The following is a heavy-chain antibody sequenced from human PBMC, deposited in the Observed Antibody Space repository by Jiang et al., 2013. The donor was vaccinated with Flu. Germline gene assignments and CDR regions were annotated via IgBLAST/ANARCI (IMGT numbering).Heavy chain of an antibody. V-gene: IGHV7-4-1*02. CDR2: IXTNTGNP. D-gene: IGHD6-6*01. Sequence: AMNWVRQAPGQGLEWMGWIXTNTGNPTYAQGFTGRFVFSLDTSVSTAYLQISSLKAEDTAVYYCARHLVEAARPGVDFDYWGQGTLVTVSS. CDR1: A. J-gene: IGHJ4*02. CDR3: ARHLVEAARPGVDFDY.